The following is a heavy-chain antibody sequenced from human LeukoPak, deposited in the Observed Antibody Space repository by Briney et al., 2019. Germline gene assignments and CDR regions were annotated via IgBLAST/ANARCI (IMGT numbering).Heavy chain of an antibody. V-gene: IGHV1-69*06. CDR2: IIPIFGTA. J-gene: IGHJ2*01. CDR3: ARAVWRQWLVQDWYFDL. D-gene: IGHD6-19*01. Sequence: SVKVSCKASGGTFSSYAISWVRQAPGQGLEWMGGIIPIFGTANYAQKFQSRVTITADKSTSTAYMELSSLRSEDTAVYYCARAVWRQWLVQDWYFDLWGRGTLVTVSS. CDR1: GGTFSSYA.